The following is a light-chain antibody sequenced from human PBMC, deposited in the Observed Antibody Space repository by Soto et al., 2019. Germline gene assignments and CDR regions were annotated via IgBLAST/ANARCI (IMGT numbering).Light chain of an antibody. J-gene: IGKJ1*01. V-gene: IGKV1-27*01. CDR3: QRYNTVPWT. CDR2: GAS. CDR1: LAISNY. Sequence: DIQMTQSPSSLSAFVGDRVTITCRASLAISNYLAWYQQKPGKVPKLLIYGASTLQSGVPSRFAGSGSGTGFSLTITSLQPEDVATYYCQRYNTVPWTFGQGTKVEIK.